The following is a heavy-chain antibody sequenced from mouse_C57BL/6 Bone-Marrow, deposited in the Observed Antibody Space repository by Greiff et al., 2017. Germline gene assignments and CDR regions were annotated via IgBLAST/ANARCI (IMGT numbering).Heavy chain of an antibody. CDR1: GYTFTSSW. J-gene: IGHJ3*01. CDR2: IDPSDSET. V-gene: IGHV1-52*01. D-gene: IGHD2-5*01. CDR3: AREDYSNFGGFAD. Sequence: QVQLQQPGAELVRPGSSVKLSCKASGYTFTSSWMHWVKQRPIQGLEWIGNIDPSDSETHYNQKFKDKATLTVDKSSSTAYMQLSSLTSEDSAVYYCAREDYSNFGGFADWGQGTLVTVSA.